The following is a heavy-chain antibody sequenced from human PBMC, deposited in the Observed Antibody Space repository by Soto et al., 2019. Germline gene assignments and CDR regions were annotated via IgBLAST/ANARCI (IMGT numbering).Heavy chain of an antibody. CDR3: VKAFSGYYTDSWDY. Sequence: PGGALILSCSASGVTFISYAMHWVRQATGKGLEYVSAISSNGGSTYYADSVKGRFTISRDNSKNTLYLQMSSLRAEDTAVYYCVKAFSGYYTDSWDYWGQGTLVTVSS. V-gene: IGHV3-64D*08. CDR2: ISSNGGST. D-gene: IGHD3-22*01. CDR1: GVTFISYA. J-gene: IGHJ4*02.